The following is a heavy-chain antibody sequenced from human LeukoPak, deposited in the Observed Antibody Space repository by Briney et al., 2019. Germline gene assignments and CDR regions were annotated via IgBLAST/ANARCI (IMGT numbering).Heavy chain of an antibody. Sequence: PGGSLRLSCAASGFTFSSYSMNWVRQAPGKGLEWVSSISSSSSYIYYADSVKGRFTISRDNAKNSLYLQMNSLRAEDTAVYYCARDRWFGESSGFDYWGQGTLVTVSS. CDR2: ISSSSSYI. D-gene: IGHD3-10*01. J-gene: IGHJ4*02. V-gene: IGHV3-21*01. CDR1: GFTFSSYS. CDR3: ARDRWFGESSGFDY.